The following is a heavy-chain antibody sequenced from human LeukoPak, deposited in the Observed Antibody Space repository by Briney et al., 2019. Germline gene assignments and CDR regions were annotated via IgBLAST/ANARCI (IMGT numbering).Heavy chain of an antibody. Sequence: HPGGSLRLSCAASGFTFSDYWMSWVRQAPGKGLKWVANIQQDGSEKYYVDSVKGRFTISRDNAKKSLFLQVSSLRGEDTAVYYCARDRGFSHGIDFWGQGTLVTVSS. CDR2: IQQDGSEK. D-gene: IGHD5-18*01. CDR1: GFTFSDYW. V-gene: IGHV3-7*04. CDR3: ARDRGFSHGIDF. J-gene: IGHJ4*02.